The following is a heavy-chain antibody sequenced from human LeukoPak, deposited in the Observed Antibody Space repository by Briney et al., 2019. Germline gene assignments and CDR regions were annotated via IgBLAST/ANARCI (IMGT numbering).Heavy chain of an antibody. V-gene: IGHV3-30-3*01. CDR3: AKVSIFIAAAGTFDY. J-gene: IGHJ4*02. D-gene: IGHD6-13*01. CDR2: ISYDGNNK. CDR1: GFTFSNYA. Sequence: GRSLRLSCAASGFTFSNYAMHWVRQAPGKGLEWVAVISYDGNNKYYADSVKGRFTISRDNSKNTLYLQMSSLRAEDTAVYYCAKVSIFIAAAGTFDYWGQGTLVTVSS.